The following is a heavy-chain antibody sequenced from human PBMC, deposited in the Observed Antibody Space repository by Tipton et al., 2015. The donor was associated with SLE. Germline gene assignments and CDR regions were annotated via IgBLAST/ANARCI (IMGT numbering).Heavy chain of an antibody. CDR2: INHSGST. CDR1: GFTLSDYE. D-gene: IGHD3-3*01. V-gene: IGHV4-34*01. CDR3: ARGKDFWSGYYMDY. Sequence: LRLSCAASGFTLSDYEMNWVRQAPGKGLEWIGEINHSGSTNYNPSLKSRVTISVDTSMNQFSLKLSSVTAADTAVYYCARGKDFWSGYYMDYWGQGTLVTVSS. J-gene: IGHJ4*02.